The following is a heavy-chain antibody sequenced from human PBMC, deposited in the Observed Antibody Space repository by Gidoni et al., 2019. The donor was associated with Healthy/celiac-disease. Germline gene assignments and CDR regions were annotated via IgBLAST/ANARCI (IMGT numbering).Heavy chain of an antibody. CDR1: GYTFTSYD. V-gene: IGHV1-8*01. CDR2: MNPNSGNT. J-gene: IGHJ3*02. D-gene: IGHD7-27*01. Sequence: QVQLVQSGAEVKKPGDSVKVSCQASGYTFTSYDINWVRQATGKGHEWMGLMNPNSGNTGYAQKFQGRVTMTRNTSKSTAYMELSSLRSEDTAVYYCARMGNDAFDIWGQGTMVTVSS. CDR3: ARMGNDAFDI.